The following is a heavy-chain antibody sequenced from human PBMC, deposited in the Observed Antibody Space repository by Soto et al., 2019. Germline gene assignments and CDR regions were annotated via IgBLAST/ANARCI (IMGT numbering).Heavy chain of an antibody. CDR1: GFTFSSYG. CDR3: ARDSRYCSGGSCYSGLYYYYYMDV. Sequence: GGSLRLSCAASGFTFSSYGMHWVRQAPGKGLEWVAVIWYDGSNKYYADSVKGRFTISRDNSKNTLYLQMNSLRAEDTAVYYCARDSRYCSGGSCYSGLYYYYYMDVWGKGTTVTVSS. V-gene: IGHV3-33*01. CDR2: IWYDGSNK. D-gene: IGHD2-15*01. J-gene: IGHJ6*03.